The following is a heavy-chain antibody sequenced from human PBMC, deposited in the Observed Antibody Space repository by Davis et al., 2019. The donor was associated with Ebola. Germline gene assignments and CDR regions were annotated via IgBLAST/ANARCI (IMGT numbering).Heavy chain of an antibody. J-gene: IGHJ3*02. CDR2: IFTGDSDT. Sequence: GESLKISCKASGNSFSSHWIGWVRQMPGKGLEWMGIIFTGDSDTRYRPSFRGQVTISADKSFKTAFLQWSSLKASDSGMYYCASLRRTITGMDDGFDIWGEGTMVTVSS. D-gene: IGHD2-8*02. V-gene: IGHV5-51*01. CDR1: GNSFSSHW. CDR3: ASLRRTITGMDDGFDI.